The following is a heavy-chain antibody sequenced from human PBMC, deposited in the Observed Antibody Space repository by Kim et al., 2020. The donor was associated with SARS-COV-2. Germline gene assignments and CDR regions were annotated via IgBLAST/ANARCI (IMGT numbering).Heavy chain of an antibody. CDR2: GSNK. CDR3: ARDGWFDP. J-gene: IGHJ5*02. Sequence: GSNKYYADSVKGRFTISRDNSKNTLYLQMNSLRAEDTAVYYCARDGWFDPWGQGTLVTVSS. V-gene: IGHV3-33*01.